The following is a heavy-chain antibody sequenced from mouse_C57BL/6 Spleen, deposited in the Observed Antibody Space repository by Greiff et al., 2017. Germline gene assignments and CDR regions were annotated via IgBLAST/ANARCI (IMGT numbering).Heavy chain of an antibody. Sequence: VQLQQSGTVLARPGASVKMSCKTSGYTFTSYWMHWVKQRPGQGLEWIGAFYPGNSDTSYNQKFKGKAKLTAVTSASTAYMALSSLTNEDSAVYYCTRRDYGSSYAMDYWGQGTSVTVSS. D-gene: IGHD2-2*01. CDR2: FYPGNSDT. J-gene: IGHJ4*01. CDR1: GYTFTSYW. CDR3: TRRDYGSSYAMDY. V-gene: IGHV1-5*01.